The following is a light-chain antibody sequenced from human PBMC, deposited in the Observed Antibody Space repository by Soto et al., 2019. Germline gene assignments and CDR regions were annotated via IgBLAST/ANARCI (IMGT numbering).Light chain of an antibody. Sequence: QSALTQPRSVSGSPGQSVTISCTGTSSDVGGYNYVSWYQQHPGKAPKLMIYDVSKRPSGVPDRFSGSKSGNTASLTISGLQAEDEADYYCCSYAGSRRVFGTGTQLTVL. CDR1: SSDVGGYNY. CDR2: DVS. V-gene: IGLV2-11*01. J-gene: IGLJ1*01. CDR3: CSYAGSRRV.